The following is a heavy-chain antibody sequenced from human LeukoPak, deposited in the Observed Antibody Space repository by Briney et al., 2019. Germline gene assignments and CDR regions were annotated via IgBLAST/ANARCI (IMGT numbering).Heavy chain of an antibody. D-gene: IGHD3-10*01. CDR2: IHHSGSA. J-gene: IGHJ5*02. CDR3: ARAGGGRFDP. V-gene: IGHV4-31*03. Sequence: PSETLSLTCTVSGDSISSGGYHWSWIRQHPGMGLEWIGYIHHSGSAYXXPSLKSRVTISVDTSKNQFSLKLSSVTAADTATYYCARAGGGRFDPWGQGNLVTVSS. CDR1: GDSISSGGYH.